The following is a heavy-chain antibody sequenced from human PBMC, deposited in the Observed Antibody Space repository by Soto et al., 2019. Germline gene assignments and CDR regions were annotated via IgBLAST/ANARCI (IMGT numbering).Heavy chain of an antibody. D-gene: IGHD2-8*01. Sequence: EVQLVESGGALVQPGGSLRLSCAASGFTFSGDWMHWIRQPPGKGLVWVSCIGHDGSRTRYADSMKGRFTISRDNAKNELYLQMTSLGAEDTAAYYCVRENRVSNMGLRAWGRGTLVIVSS. CDR2: IGHDGSRT. CDR1: GFTFSGDW. J-gene: IGHJ4*02. V-gene: IGHV3-74*01. CDR3: VRENRVSNMGLRA.